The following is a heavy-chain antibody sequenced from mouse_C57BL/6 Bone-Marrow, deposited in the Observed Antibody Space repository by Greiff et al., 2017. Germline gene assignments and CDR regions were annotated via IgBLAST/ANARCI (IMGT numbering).Heavy chain of an antibody. CDR1: GFTFSSYT. D-gene: IGHD2-3*01. J-gene: IGHJ1*03. V-gene: IGHV5-9*01. CDR3: ARFYDGYPYWYFDV. Sequence: EVHLVESGGGLVKPGGSLKLSCAASGFTFSSYTMSWVRQTPEKRLEWVATISGGGGNTYYPDSVKGRFTISRDNAKNTLYLQMSSLRSEDTALYYCARFYDGYPYWYFDVWGTGTTVTVSS. CDR2: ISGGGGNT.